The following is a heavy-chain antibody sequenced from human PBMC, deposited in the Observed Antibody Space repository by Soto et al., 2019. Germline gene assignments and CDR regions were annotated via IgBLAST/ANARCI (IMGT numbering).Heavy chain of an antibody. D-gene: IGHD2-15*01. V-gene: IGHV4-4*07. Sequence: SETLSLTCTVSGGSISSYFWSWIRQPAGKGLEWIGRIYTSGSTNYNPSLKSRVTMSVDTSKNQFSLKLSSVTAADTAVYYCAITQIYCSGGSCYPFDYWGQGTLVTVSS. J-gene: IGHJ4*02. CDR2: IYTSGST. CDR3: AITQIYCSGGSCYPFDY. CDR1: GGSISSYF.